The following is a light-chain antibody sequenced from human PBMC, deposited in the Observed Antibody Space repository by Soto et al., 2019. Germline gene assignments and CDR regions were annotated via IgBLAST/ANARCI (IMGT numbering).Light chain of an antibody. Sequence: DIQMSQSPSSLSASVGDRVTITCRASQGIIDYLAWYQQKPGKAPTLLIYAASTLQTGAPSRFSGSGSGTDFTLTISSLQPEDVATYYCQKYNSAPQTFGQGTKVEIK. V-gene: IGKV1-27*01. CDR1: QGIIDY. CDR2: AAS. CDR3: QKYNSAPQT. J-gene: IGKJ1*01.